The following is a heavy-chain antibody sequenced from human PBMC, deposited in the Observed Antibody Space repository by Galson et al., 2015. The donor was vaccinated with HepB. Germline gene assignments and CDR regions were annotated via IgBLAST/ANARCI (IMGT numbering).Heavy chain of an antibody. CDR3: AEDTRFGCCDWIDY. J-gene: IGHJ4*02. CDR2: ISFDGTNP. D-gene: IGHD2-15*01. Sequence: SLRLSCAASGFRFSDYGMHWVRQAPGKGLEWVAVISFDGTNPYYADSVKGRFTISRDDSKETVYLQMKSLRPEDTAVYYCAEDTRFGCCDWIDYWGQGTLVTVSS. V-gene: IGHV3-30*18. CDR1: GFRFSDYG.